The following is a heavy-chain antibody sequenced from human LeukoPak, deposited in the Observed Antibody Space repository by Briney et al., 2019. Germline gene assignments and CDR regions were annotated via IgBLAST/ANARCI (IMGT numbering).Heavy chain of an antibody. D-gene: IGHD3-10*01. Sequence: SETLPLTCTVAGGSISSYYWIWIRQPPGKGLEGIGCIYYSGSTNYNPSLKSRVTISVYTSKNQFSLKLSSVTAADTAVSYCSRQDYGTGRYFLGYWGQGTLVTVPS. CDR3: SRQDYGTGRYFLGY. CDR1: GGSISSYY. V-gene: IGHV4-59*08. J-gene: IGHJ4*02. CDR2: IYYSGST.